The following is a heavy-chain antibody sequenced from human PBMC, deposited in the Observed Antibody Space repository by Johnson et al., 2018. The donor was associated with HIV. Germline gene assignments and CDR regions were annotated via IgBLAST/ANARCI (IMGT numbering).Heavy chain of an antibody. CDR1: GFTFSSYA. V-gene: IGHV3-30*04. CDR3: AREEGTDILTRGDAFDI. D-gene: IGHD3-9*01. CDR2: ISYDGSDK. J-gene: IGHJ3*02. Sequence: QVQLVESGGGVVQPGRSLRLSCAASGFTFSSYAMHWVRQAPAKGLEWVAVISYDGSDKYYADSVTGRFTVSRDSSKHTLYLQVNSLRAEDAAVYYCAREEGTDILTRGDAFDIWGQGTMVTVSS.